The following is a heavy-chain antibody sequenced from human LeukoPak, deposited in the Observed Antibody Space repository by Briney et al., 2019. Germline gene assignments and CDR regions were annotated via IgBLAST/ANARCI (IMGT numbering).Heavy chain of an antibody. Sequence: GGSLRLSCAASGFTFSSYSMNWVRQAPGKGLEWVSSISSSSSYIYYADSVKGRFTISRDNAKNSLYLQMNSLRAEDTAVYYCARDTPPYYYDSSGYYYFDYWGQGTLVTVSS. J-gene: IGHJ4*02. CDR1: GFTFSSYS. V-gene: IGHV3-21*01. CDR3: ARDTPPYYYDSSGYYYFDY. CDR2: ISSSSSYI. D-gene: IGHD3-22*01.